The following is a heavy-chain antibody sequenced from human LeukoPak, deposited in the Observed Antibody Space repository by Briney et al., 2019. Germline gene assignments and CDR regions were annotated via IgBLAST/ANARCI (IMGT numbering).Heavy chain of an antibody. V-gene: IGHV1-18*01. CDR1: GYTFTSYG. CDR2: ISAYNGNT. D-gene: IGHD3-22*01. J-gene: IGHJ4*02. Sequence: ASVKVSXKASGYTFTSYGISWVRQAPGQGLEWMGWISAYNGNTNYAQKLQGRVTITTDTSTSTAYMELRSLRSDDTAVYYCARIRAFGGVIANYYDSSGYPLDFDYWGQGTLVTVSS. CDR3: ARIRAFGGVIANYYDSSGYPLDFDY.